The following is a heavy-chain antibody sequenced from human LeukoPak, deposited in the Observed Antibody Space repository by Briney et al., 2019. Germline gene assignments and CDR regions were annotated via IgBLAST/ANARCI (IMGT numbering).Heavy chain of an antibody. V-gene: IGHV1-3*01. CDR2: INAGNGNT. D-gene: IGHD3-16*01. CDR3: AREGATFPFDF. Sequence: ASVKVSCKASGYTFTSYAMHWVRQAPGQRLEWMGWINAGNGNTKYSQKFQGRVTITRDTSASTAYMELSSVRSEGTAVYYCAREGATFPFDFWGQGTLVTVFS. J-gene: IGHJ4*02. CDR1: GYTFTSYA.